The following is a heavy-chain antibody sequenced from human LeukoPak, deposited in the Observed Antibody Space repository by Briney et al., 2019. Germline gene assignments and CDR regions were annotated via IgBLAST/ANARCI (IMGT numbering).Heavy chain of an antibody. CDR1: GFTFSSYS. Sequence: GSLRLSCAASGFTFSSYSVNWVRQAPGKGLEWVSSISSSSSYIYYADSVKGRFTISRDNAKNSLYLQMNSLRAEDTAVYYCARVRSTVTTNWFDPWGQGTLVTVSS. CDR2: ISSSSSYI. J-gene: IGHJ5*02. CDR3: ARVRSTVTTNWFDP. V-gene: IGHV3-21*01. D-gene: IGHD4-4*01.